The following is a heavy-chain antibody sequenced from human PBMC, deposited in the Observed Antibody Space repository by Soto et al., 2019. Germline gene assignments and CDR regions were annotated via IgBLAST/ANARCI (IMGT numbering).Heavy chain of an antibody. V-gene: IGHV4-30-2*01. CDR2: IYHSGST. CDR1: GGSISSGGYS. CDR3: ARSGGNWFDP. J-gene: IGHJ5*02. D-gene: IGHD3-16*01. Sequence: SETLSLTCAVSGGSISSGGYSWSWIRQPPGKGLEWIGYIYHSGSTYYNPSLKSRVTISVDRSKNQFSLKLSSVTAADTAVYYCARSGGNWFDPWGQGTLVTGSS.